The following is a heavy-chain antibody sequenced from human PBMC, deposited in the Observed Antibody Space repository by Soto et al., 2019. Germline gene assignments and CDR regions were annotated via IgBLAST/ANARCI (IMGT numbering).Heavy chain of an antibody. D-gene: IGHD6-6*01. V-gene: IGHV4-39*01. CDR3: AGQIYSSSGYYFDY. J-gene: IGHJ4*02. CDR1: GGSISGSPSY. CDR2: VYYIGNT. Sequence: QLQLQESGPGLVKPSETLSLTCTVSGGSISGSPSYWGWIRQPPGKGLEWLGSVYYIGNTYYSPSLKTRVTISVDTSKNQFSLKLTSVTAADTALYYCAGQIYSSSGYYFDYWGQGTLVTVSS.